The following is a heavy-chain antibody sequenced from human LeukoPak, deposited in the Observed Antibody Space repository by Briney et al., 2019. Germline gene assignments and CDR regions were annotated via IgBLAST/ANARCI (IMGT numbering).Heavy chain of an antibody. V-gene: IGHV3-21*04. D-gene: IGHD1-1*01. CDR1: GFTFSSYS. Sequence: GGSLRLSCAASGFTFSSYSMNWVRQAPGKGLEWVSSISSSSSYKYYVDSVKGRFTISRDNAKNSLYLQMNSLRAEDTAVYYCARDTLGITATGVYWGQGTLVTVSS. CDR2: ISSSSSYK. CDR3: ARDTLGITATGVY. J-gene: IGHJ4*02.